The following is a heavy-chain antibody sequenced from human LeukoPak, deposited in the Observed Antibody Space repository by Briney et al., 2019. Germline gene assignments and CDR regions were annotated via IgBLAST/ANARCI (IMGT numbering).Heavy chain of an antibody. D-gene: IGHD3-16*01. V-gene: IGHV3-30*03. CDR1: GFTFSSYS. CDR3: VGEIGPRSFDY. J-gene: IGHJ4*02. CDR2: ISYDGSSK. Sequence: PGGSLRLSCAASGFTFSSYSMNWVRQAPGKGLEWVAVISYDGSSKYYADSVKGRFTISRDNSINALYLQMNSLRLDDTAVYYCVGEIGPRSFDYWGQGTLVTVSS.